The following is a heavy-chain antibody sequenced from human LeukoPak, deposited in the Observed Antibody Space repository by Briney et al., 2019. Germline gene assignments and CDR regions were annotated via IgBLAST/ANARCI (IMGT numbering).Heavy chain of an antibody. CDR2: ISTDSTYT. CDR1: GFTFSSYP. CDR3: AKGEGYCGGGTCYRYFDS. D-gene: IGHD2-15*01. V-gene: IGHV3-23*01. Sequence: GGSLRLSCAASGFTFSSYPMTWVRQAPGKGLEWVSIISTDSTYTFYAHSVKGRFTISRDNSKDTLYLQMSSLRVGDTAVYFCAKGEGYCGGGTCYRYFDSWGQGSLVTVSS. J-gene: IGHJ4*02.